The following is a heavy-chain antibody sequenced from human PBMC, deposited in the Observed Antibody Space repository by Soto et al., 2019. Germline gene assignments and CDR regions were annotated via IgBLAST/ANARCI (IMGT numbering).Heavy chain of an antibody. D-gene: IGHD1-1*01. V-gene: IGHV3-74*01. CDR1: GFTFSTYW. J-gene: IGHJ6*03. CDR2: INSDGSRT. Sequence: EVQLLESGGGLVQPGGSLRLSCAASGFTFSTYWMHWVRQVPGKGLVWVSRINSDGSRTNYGDSVRGRFTTSRDNAKNTLYLEMNSLRAEDTAVYFCARIGTGYYYMDVWGKGTTVTVSS. CDR3: ARIGTGYYYMDV.